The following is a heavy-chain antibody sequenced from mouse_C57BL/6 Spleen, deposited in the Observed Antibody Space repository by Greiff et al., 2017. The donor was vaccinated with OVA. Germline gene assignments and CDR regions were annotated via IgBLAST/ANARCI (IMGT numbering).Heavy chain of an antibody. D-gene: IGHD1-1*01. CDR1: GYTFTDYN. Sequence: EVKLVESGPELVKPGASVKIPCKASGYTFTDYNMDWVKQSHGKSLEWIGDIDPNNGGTIYNQKFKGKATLTVDKSSSTAYMELRSLTSEDTAVYYCAGLGLSGSSYRAWFAYWGQGTLVTVSA. CDR3: AGLGLSGSSYRAWFAY. V-gene: IGHV1-18*01. J-gene: IGHJ3*01. CDR2: IDPNNGGT.